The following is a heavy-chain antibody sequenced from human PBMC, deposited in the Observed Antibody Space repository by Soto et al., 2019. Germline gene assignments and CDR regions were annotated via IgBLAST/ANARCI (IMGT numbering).Heavy chain of an antibody. CDR3: ARADYNWNSAGMDV. Sequence: XAVKGACKASGGPLISYDVNWVRQATGQGLEWMGWMNPNSGNTGYAQKFQGRVTMTRNTSISTAYMELSSLRSEDTAVYYCARADYNWNSAGMDVWGQGTTVTVSS. V-gene: IGHV1-8*01. CDR2: MNPNSGNT. CDR1: GGPLISYD. D-gene: IGHD1-7*01. J-gene: IGHJ6*02.